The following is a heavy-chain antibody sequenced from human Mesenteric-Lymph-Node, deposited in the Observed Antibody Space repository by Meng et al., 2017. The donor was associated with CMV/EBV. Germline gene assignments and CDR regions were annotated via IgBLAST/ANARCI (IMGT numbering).Heavy chain of an antibody. J-gene: IGHJ4*02. CDR1: GYTFTGYY. Sequence: ASVKVSCKASGYTFTGYYMHWVRQAPGQGLEWMGWINPNSGDTNYAQKFQGRVTMTRDTSISTAYMELSRLRSEDTAVYYCARGGSAWSGYYRKFDYWGQGTLVTVSS. CDR3: ARGGSAWSGYYRKFDY. CDR2: INPNSGDT. V-gene: IGHV1-2*02. D-gene: IGHD3-3*01.